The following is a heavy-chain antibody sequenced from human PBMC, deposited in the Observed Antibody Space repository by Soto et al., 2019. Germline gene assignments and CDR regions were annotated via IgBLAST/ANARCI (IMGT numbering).Heavy chain of an antibody. CDR2: IYYTGGT. J-gene: IGHJ6*02. CDR3: ARDLRLPVDLGGYYYYGMDV. V-gene: IGHV4-61*01. Sequence: NPSETLSLTRTVSGGSVSGTSYYWTWIRQPPGKGLEWIGYIYYTGGTNYSPSLKSRVTISVDTSKNQFSLNLSSVTAADTAVYYCARDLRLPVDLGGYYYYGMDVWGQGTTVTVSS. D-gene: IGHD3-16*01. CDR1: GGSVSGTSYY.